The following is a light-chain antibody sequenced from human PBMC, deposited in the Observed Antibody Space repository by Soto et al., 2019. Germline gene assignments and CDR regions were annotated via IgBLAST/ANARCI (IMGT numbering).Light chain of an antibody. Sequence: EIVMTESPATLSVSPGEIATLSCRAIQSVSSDLACYHQKPGQAPRLLIYVSSTRATGIPARFSGSGSGTDLTLTINSPQSEAFAVYYCQQYNNXPRTFGQGTKV. CDR2: VSS. CDR1: QSVSSD. CDR3: QQYNNXPRT. J-gene: IGKJ1*01. V-gene: IGKV3-15*01.